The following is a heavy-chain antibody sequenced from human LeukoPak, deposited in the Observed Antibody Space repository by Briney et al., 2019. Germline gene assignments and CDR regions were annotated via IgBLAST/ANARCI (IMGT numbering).Heavy chain of an antibody. CDR3: ARWSGYYDSSGYLDY. CDR1: GGSFSGYY. D-gene: IGHD3-22*01. V-gene: IGHV4-34*01. CDR2: INHSGST. J-gene: IGHJ4*02. Sequence: SETLSLTCAVYGGSFSGYYWSWIRQPPGKGLEWIGEINHSGSTNYNPSLKSRVTISVDTSKNQFSLKLSSVTAADTAVYYCARWSGYYDSSGYLDYWGQGTLVTVSS.